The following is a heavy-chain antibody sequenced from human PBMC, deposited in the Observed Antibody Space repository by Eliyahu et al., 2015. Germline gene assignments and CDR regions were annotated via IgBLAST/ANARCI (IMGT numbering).Heavy chain of an antibody. Sequence: QVQLQESGPGLVKPSETLSLSCSVXXGXIDTFYWTWIRXSPGKGLEWIGCIYFTGKTNYNPSLDSRVTISVDTSLNYFSLKLKSMTAADTAVYYCARGVGGIAVTGEKPYFYGMDVWGQGATVTVSS. CDR1: XGXIDTFY. D-gene: IGHD2-21*02. V-gene: IGHV4-59*01. J-gene: IGHJ6*02. CDR2: IYFTGKT. CDR3: ARGVGGIAVTGEKPYFYGMDV.